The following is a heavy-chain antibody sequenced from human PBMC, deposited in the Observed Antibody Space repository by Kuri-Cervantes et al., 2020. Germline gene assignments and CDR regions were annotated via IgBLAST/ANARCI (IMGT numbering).Heavy chain of an antibody. Sequence: SETLSLTCTVSGGSISSYYWSWIRQPPGKGLEWIGYIYYSGSTNHNPSLKSRVTISVDTSKNQFSLKLSSVTAADTAVYYCASVAVAGKGPDYWGQGTLVTVSS. D-gene: IGHD6-19*01. J-gene: IGHJ4*02. CDR3: ASVAVAGKGPDY. CDR1: GGSISSYY. CDR2: IYYSGST. V-gene: IGHV4-59*01.